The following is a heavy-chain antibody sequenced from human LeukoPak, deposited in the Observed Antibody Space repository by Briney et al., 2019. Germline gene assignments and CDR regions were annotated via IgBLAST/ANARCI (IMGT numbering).Heavy chain of an antibody. CDR2: SYYSGST. D-gene: IGHD3-16*01. V-gene: IGHV4-59*01. J-gene: IGHJ4*02. CDR1: GGSFSTYY. CDR3: TRAVITFGAAVAKGFDS. Sequence: NPSETLSLTCTVPGGSFSTYYWSWIRQPPGKGLEWIGYSYYSGSTDYNPSLKSRVTMSLDTSKNQFSLNLRSVTAADTAVYYCTRAVITFGAAVAKGFDSWGQGTLVTVSS.